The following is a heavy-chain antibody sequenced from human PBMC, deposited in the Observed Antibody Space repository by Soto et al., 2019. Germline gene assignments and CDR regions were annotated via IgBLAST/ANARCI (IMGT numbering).Heavy chain of an antibody. J-gene: IGHJ2*01. D-gene: IGHD3-16*01. CDR1: GFFFSDHY. Sequence: EVELVESGGGLVQPGGSLRLSCTASGFFFSDHYMEWVRQAPGKGLEWVGGSRDKDNGYTTEYAASVRDRFTISRDDSKTSLFLQLNSLRIEDTAVYYCAGDYYDKSGSSAWYFDLWGRGTLVTVSS. CDR3: AGDYYDKSGSSAWYFDL. CDR2: SRDKDNGYTT. V-gene: IGHV3-72*01.